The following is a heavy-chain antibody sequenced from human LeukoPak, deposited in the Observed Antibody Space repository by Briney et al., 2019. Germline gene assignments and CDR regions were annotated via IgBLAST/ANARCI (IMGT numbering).Heavy chain of an antibody. V-gene: IGHV3-7*01. D-gene: IGHD3-3*01. CDR2: IREDGSEK. Sequence: GGSLRLSCAASGFTFSRYWMTWVRQAPGKGLEWLANIREDGSEKFHVGSVKGRFTISRDNAKNSLYLQMNSLRAEDTAVYYCARDLVGDFWSGPANDAFDIWGQGTMVTVSS. CDR3: ARDLVGDFWSGPANDAFDI. J-gene: IGHJ3*02. CDR1: GFTFSRYW.